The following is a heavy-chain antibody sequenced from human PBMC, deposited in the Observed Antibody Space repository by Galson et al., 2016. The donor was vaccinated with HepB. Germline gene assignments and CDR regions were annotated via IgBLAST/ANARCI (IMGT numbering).Heavy chain of an antibody. D-gene: IGHD3-16*01. CDR1: GFTFNTYG. V-gene: IGHV3-30*03. J-gene: IGHJ4*02. CDR2: ISNDGNNK. CDR3: AGAFDF. Sequence: SGFTFNTYGMHWVRQAPGKGLDWVAVISNDGNNKYYADSVKGRFTISRDNSKNTLYLQMNSLRPEDTSLYYCAGAFDFWGQGILVTVSS.